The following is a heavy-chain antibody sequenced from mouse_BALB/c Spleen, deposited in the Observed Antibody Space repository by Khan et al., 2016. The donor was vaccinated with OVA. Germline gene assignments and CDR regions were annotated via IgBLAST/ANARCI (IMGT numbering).Heavy chain of an antibody. CDR2: INYSGNT. J-gene: IGHJ3*01. CDR1: GYSITSEYA. Sequence: EVQLQESGPGLVKPSQSLSLTCTVTGYSITSEYAWNWIRQFPGNKMEWMGYINYSGNTRFNPSLKSRTSITRATSKNQLFLQLNSVTTEDTATYYCARRDDYVYDPVHCWGEGTLVNVSA. D-gene: IGHD2-2*01. CDR3: ARRDDYVYDPVHC. V-gene: IGHV3-2*02.